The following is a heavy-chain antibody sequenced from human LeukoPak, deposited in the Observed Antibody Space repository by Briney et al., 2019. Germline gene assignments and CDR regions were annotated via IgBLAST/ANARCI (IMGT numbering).Heavy chain of an antibody. CDR2: ISSGRTI. CDR1: GFTFSNYE. Sequence: PGGSLRLSCAAAGFTFSNYEMNWVRQAPGKGLEWVSYISSGRTIYYADSVKGRFTISRDNAKNSLYLQMNSLRAEDTAVYYCARGQLKMDTDAFDIWGQGTMVTVSS. V-gene: IGHV3-48*03. J-gene: IGHJ3*02. CDR3: ARGQLKMDTDAFDI. D-gene: IGHD5-18*01.